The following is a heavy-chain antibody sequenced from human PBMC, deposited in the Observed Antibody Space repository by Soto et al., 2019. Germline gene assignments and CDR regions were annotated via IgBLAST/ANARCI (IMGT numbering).Heavy chain of an antibody. V-gene: IGHV3-74*01. Sequence: GGSLRLSCAASGFTFSSYWMHWVRQAPGKGLVWVSRINSDGSSTSYADSVKGRFTISRDNAKNTLYLQMNSLRAEDTAVYYYERVLLLLKQSPRHYYYNVDVGGKGTRVTVPS. D-gene: IGHD1-26*01. J-gene: IGHJ6*03. CDR2: INSDGSST. CDR1: GFTFSSYW. CDR3: ERVLLLLKQSPRHYYYNVDV.